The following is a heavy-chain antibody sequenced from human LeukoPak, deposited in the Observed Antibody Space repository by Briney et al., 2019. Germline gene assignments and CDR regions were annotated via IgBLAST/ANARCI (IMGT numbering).Heavy chain of an antibody. V-gene: IGHV3-30*04. D-gene: IGHD4-17*01. Sequence: GGSLRLSCAASGFTLKIYPMHWVRQAPGKGLEWLSVISHDGSDKTNADSVKCRFIISSDNSKNTIYLQLNSLRPEDTAMYYCAREGVQTTVDAFDIWGLGTMVIVSS. CDR2: ISHDGSDK. CDR1: GFTLKIYP. J-gene: IGHJ3*02. CDR3: AREGVQTTVDAFDI.